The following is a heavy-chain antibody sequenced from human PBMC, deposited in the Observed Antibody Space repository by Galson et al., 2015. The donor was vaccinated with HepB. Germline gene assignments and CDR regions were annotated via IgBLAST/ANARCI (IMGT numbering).Heavy chain of an antibody. CDR3: GRAGRAPPDY. CDR2: IKPDGSEE. D-gene: IGHD1-14*01. V-gene: IGHV3-7*01. CDR1: GFTFSIYW. J-gene: IGHJ4*02. Sequence: SLRLSCAASGFTFSIYWMRWVRQAPGKGLESVATIKPDGSEEYYVDSVSGRFTISRDNAKNSLYLQMANLRAEDTAEYYCGRAGRAPPDYWGQGTLVTVS.